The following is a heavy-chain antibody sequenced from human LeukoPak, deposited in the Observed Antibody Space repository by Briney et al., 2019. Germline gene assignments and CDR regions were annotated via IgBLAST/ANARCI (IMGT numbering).Heavy chain of an antibody. CDR3: AKEGRDRKFDY. V-gene: IGHV3-53*05. Sequence: GGSLRLSCTVSGFTVSSNSMSWVRQAPGKGLEWVSFIYSGGNTHYSDSVKGRFTISRDNSKNTLYLQMNSLRAEDTAVYYCAKEGRDRKFDYWGQGTLVTVSS. D-gene: IGHD5-24*01. CDR1: GFTVSSNS. J-gene: IGHJ4*02. CDR2: IYSGGNT.